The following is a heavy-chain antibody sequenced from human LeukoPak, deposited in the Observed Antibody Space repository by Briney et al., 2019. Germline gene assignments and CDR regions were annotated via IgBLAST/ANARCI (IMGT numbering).Heavy chain of an antibody. D-gene: IGHD4-11*01. CDR2: IYYSGST. CDR3: ARAVTTVSRWFDP. J-gene: IGHJ5*02. Sequence: SETLSLTCTVSGGSISSYYWSWIRQPPGKGLEWIGYIYYSGSTNYNPSLKSRVTISVDTSKNQFSLKLSSVTAADTAVYYCARAVTTVSRWFDPWGQGTLVTVSS. CDR1: GGSISSYY. V-gene: IGHV4-59*08.